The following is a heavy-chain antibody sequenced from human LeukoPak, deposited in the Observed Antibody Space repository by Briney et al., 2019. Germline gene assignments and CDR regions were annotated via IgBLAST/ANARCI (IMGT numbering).Heavy chain of an antibody. CDR3: WGSTSSNFDY. Sequence: PGGSLRLSCAASGFTFSDYYMSWIRQAPGKGLEWVSYISSSGGTIHYADSVKGRFTNSRDNAKNSLYLQMNSLRAEDTAVYYCWGSTSSNFDYWGQGTLVTVSS. CDR1: GFTFSDYY. J-gene: IGHJ4*02. D-gene: IGHD2-2*01. CDR2: ISSSGGTI. V-gene: IGHV3-11*01.